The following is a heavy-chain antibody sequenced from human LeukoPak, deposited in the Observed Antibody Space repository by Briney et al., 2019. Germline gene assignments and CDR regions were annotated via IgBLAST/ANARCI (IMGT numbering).Heavy chain of an antibody. CDR3: ARSMVVRGVMGNYFDP. V-gene: IGHV1-2*02. Sequence: GASVKVSCKASGYTFTGYFIHWVRQAPGQGLEWMGWINPKSGGTNYQQKFQDRVTMTGDTSITTAYMEMSRLRSDDTAVYYCARSMVVRGVMGNYFDPWGQGTLVTVSS. D-gene: IGHD3-10*01. CDR2: INPKSGGT. CDR1: GYTFTGYF. J-gene: IGHJ5*02.